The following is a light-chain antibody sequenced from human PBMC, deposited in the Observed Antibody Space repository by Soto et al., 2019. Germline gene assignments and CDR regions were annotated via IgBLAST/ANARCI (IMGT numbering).Light chain of an antibody. CDR3: HQYGRSPRT. J-gene: IGKJ5*01. CDR1: QSVP. CDR2: GAS. V-gene: IGKV3-20*01. Sequence: EIVWTQSPGTLSLSPGERATLSCRASQSVPLDWYQQKPGQAHRLLIFGASHRATGIPDRFSGSGSGTDFTLTISSLEPEDFAVYYCHQYGRSPRTFGQGTRVEIK.